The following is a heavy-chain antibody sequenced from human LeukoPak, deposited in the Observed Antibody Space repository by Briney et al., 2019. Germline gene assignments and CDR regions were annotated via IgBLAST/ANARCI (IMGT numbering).Heavy chain of an antibody. Sequence: GASVKVSFKASGYTFTSYGISWVRQPPGQGLELVGLISAYNGNTNYTQTLQGRITMTTETSQSKAYMELRSLRSDDTAVYYCARGGPPIAVAGYYLDYWGQGTLVTVSS. D-gene: IGHD6-19*01. J-gene: IGHJ4*02. CDR1: GYTFTSYG. CDR3: ARGGPPIAVAGYYLDY. V-gene: IGHV1-18*01. CDR2: ISAYNGNT.